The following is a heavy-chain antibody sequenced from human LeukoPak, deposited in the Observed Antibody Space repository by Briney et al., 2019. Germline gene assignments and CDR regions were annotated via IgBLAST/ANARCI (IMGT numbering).Heavy chain of an antibody. D-gene: IGHD6-19*01. CDR3: AKVRGTYSSGYFFDY. CDR2: IRWNSGYI. V-gene: IGHV3-9*01. J-gene: IGHJ4*02. CDR1: GFTFDNYA. Sequence: GGSLRLSCAASGFTFDNYAMHWVRQAPGKGLEWLSIIRWNSGYIGYADSVKGRFTISRDNAKKSLDLQMNSLRAEDTAFYYCAKVRGTYSSGYFFDYWGQGTLVTASS.